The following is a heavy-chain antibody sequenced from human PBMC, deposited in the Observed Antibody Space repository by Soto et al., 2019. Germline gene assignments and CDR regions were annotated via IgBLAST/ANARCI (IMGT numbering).Heavy chain of an antibody. Sequence: QVQLQESGPGLVKPSQTLSLTCTVSGGSISSDYYYWSWIRQPPGKGLEWIGYIYYSGSTYYTPSIRSRLTISADTPKNPFSLKLTSVTAADTAGSYCARVRGVTYFAYWGQGTLVTVSS. CDR3: ARVRGVTYFAY. CDR2: IYYSGST. CDR1: GGSISSDYYY. J-gene: IGHJ4*02. V-gene: IGHV4-30-4*01. D-gene: IGHD3-10*01.